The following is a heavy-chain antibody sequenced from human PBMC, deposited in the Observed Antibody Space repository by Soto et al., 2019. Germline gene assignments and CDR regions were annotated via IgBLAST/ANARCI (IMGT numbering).Heavy chain of an antibody. Sequence: GGSLRLSCAASASTFSSYGMHWVRQAPGKGLEWVAVISYDGSNKYYADSVKGRFTISRDNSKNTLYLQMNSLRAEDTAVYYCAKDLKLERNWFDPWGQGTLVTVSS. CDR2: ISYDGSNK. CDR1: ASTFSSYG. D-gene: IGHD1-1*01. V-gene: IGHV3-30*18. J-gene: IGHJ5*02. CDR3: AKDLKLERNWFDP.